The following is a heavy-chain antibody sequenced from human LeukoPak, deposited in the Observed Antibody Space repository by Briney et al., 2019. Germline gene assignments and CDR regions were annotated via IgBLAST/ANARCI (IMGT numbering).Heavy chain of an antibody. V-gene: IGHV3-48*01. CDR2: ISSSSSTI. CDR3: ARAPREWLLGYYFDC. J-gene: IGHJ4*02. CDR1: GFTFSSYS. D-gene: IGHD3-3*01. Sequence: PGGSLRLSCAASGFTFSSYSMNWVRQAPGKGLEWVSYISSSSSTIYYADSVKGRFTISRDNAKNSLYLQMNSLRAEDTAVYYCARAPREWLLGYYFDCWGQGALVTVSS.